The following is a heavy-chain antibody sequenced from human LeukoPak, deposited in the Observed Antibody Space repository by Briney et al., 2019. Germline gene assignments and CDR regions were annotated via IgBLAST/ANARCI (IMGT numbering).Heavy chain of an antibody. J-gene: IGHJ3*02. V-gene: IGHV3-23*01. CDR3: AKGAQSSTRWNAFDI. Sequence: GGSLGLSCAASGFTFSSYAMTWVRQAPGQGLEWVSTIISSGVTTYYADSVKGRFTISRDNSKNTLYLQMNSLRAEDTAVYYCAKGAQSSTRWNAFDIWGPGTMVTVSS. CDR1: GFTFSSYA. CDR2: IISSGVTT. D-gene: IGHD2-2*01.